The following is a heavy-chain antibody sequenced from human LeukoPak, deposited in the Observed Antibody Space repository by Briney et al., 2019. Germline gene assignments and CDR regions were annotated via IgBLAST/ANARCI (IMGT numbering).Heavy chain of an antibody. V-gene: IGHV4-4*02. CDR3: ARGDGQLWQGYYFDY. D-gene: IGHD5-18*01. J-gene: IGHJ4*02. Sequence: SETLSLTCTVSGDSINSLDLWSWVRQPPGKGLEWIGEMYLSGTTHSNPSVKSRVTISIDKSKNQFFLNLSSVTAADTAVYYCARGDGQLWQGYYFDYWGQGTLVTVSS. CDR1: GDSINSLDL. CDR2: MYLSGTT.